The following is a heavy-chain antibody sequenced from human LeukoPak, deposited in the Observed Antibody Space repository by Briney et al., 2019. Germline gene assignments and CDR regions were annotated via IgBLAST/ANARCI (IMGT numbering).Heavy chain of an antibody. Sequence: VKVSCKASGYTFTNYGISWLRQAPGQGLEWMGWISGYSGDTNYAQRLQGRVTMTTDTSTNTAYMELRSLRSDDTAVYYCERSYDFWTGYSNLDYWGQGTLVTASS. D-gene: IGHD3-3*01. CDR1: GYTFTNYG. CDR3: ERSYDFWTGYSNLDY. V-gene: IGHV1-18*01. CDR2: ISGYSGDT. J-gene: IGHJ4*02.